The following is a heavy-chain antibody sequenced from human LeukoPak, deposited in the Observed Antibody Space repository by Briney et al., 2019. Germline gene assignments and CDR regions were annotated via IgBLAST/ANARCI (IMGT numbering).Heavy chain of an antibody. CDR1: GGTFSSYA. CDR2: IIPIFGTA. Sequence: ASVKVSCKASGGTFSSYAISWVRQAPGQGLEWMGGIIPIFGTANYAQKFQGRVTITADESTSTAYMELSSLRSEDTAVYYCARILPDSSGYYYFDYWGQGTLVTVSS. D-gene: IGHD3-22*01. J-gene: IGHJ4*02. V-gene: IGHV1-69*13. CDR3: ARILPDSSGYYYFDY.